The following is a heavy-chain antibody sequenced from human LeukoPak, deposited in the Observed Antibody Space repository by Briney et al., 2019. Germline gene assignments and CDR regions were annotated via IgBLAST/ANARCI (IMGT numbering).Heavy chain of an antibody. CDR3: ARVSDFWSGYLVRGPYYYYYYMDV. J-gene: IGHJ6*03. D-gene: IGHD3-3*01. CDR2: IYYSGST. CDR1: GGPISSYY. Sequence: PSETLSLTCTVSGGPISSYYWSWIRQPPGKGLEWIGYIYYSGSTNYNPSLKSRVTISVDTSKNQFSLKLSSVTAADTAVYYCARVSDFWSGYLVRGPYYYYYYMDVWGKGTTVTVSS. V-gene: IGHV4-59*01.